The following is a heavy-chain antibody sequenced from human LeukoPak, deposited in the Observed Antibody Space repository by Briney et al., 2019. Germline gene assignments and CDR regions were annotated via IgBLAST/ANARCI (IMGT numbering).Heavy chain of an antibody. CDR2: INPNSGGT. V-gene: IGHV1-2*02. CDR1: GYTFTGYY. D-gene: IGHD5-12*01. CDR3: ARDSQDGYSGYDDAFDI. Sequence: ASVKVSCKASGYTFTGYYMHWVRQAPGQGLEWMGWINPNSGGTNYAQKFQGRVTMTRDTSISTAYMELSRLRSDDTAVYYCARDSQDGYSGYDDAFDIWGQGTMVTVSS. J-gene: IGHJ3*02.